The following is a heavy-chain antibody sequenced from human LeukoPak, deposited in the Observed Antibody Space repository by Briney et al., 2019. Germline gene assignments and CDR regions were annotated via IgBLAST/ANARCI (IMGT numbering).Heavy chain of an antibody. Sequence: SETLSLTCTVSGYSINSGHYWGWVRQPPGKGLEWIGNIYRTETAYYNPSLKSRLTISVDTSENQFSLKLTSLTAADTAVYYCARVGDRGVYFDYWGQGTLVTVSS. CDR3: ARVGDRGVYFDY. J-gene: IGHJ4*02. D-gene: IGHD3-16*01. CDR2: IYRTETA. V-gene: IGHV4-38-2*02. CDR1: GYSINSGHY.